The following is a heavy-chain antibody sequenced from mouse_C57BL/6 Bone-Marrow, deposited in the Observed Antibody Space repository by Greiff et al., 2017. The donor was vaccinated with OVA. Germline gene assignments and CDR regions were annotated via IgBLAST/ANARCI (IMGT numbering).Heavy chain of an antibody. CDR2: ISYSGST. J-gene: IGHJ1*03. Sequence: VQLQQSGPGLAKPSQTLSLTCSVTGYSITSDYWNWIRKFPGNKLEYMGYISYSGSTYYNPSLKSRISITRDTSKNQYYLQLNSVTTEDTATYYCAREGRYYGSSHWYFDVWGTGTTVTVSS. D-gene: IGHD1-1*01. CDR3: AREGRYYGSSHWYFDV. CDR1: GYSITSDY. V-gene: IGHV3-8*01.